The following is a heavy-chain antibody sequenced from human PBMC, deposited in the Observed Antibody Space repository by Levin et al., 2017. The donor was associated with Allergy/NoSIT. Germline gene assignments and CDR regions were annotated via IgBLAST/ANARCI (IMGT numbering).Heavy chain of an antibody. D-gene: IGHD6-13*01. CDR3: ARGYSGSWSADEY. CDR1: GGSLSGYY. V-gene: IGHV4-34*04. J-gene: IGHJ4*02. Sequence: SETLSLTCAVHGGSLSGYYWSWIRQSPGKGLEWIGEINYSGSTNDNPSFMGRATLSVDASTKHLFLQLSSVTAADTAVYYCARGYSGSWSADEYWGQGILVTVSS. CDR2: INYSGST.